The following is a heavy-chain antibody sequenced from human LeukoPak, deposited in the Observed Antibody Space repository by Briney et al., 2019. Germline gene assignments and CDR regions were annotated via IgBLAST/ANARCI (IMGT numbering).Heavy chain of an antibody. V-gene: IGHV3-23*01. CDR3: AKVTHYDSGDYYWAPQDY. Sequence: GGSLRLSCADSGFTFGSYAMSWVRQAPGKGLEWVSGISGSGDITYYADSVKGRFTISRDNSKNTLYLQMNSLRAEDTAVYYCAKVTHYDSGDYYWAPQDYWGQGTLVTVSS. CDR1: GFTFGSYA. J-gene: IGHJ4*02. D-gene: IGHD3-22*01. CDR2: ISGSGDIT.